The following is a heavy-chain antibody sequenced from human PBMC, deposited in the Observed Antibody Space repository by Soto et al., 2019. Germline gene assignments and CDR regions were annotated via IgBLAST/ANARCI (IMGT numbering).Heavy chain of an antibody. D-gene: IGHD3-22*01. CDR3: ARGGGNDISGYYFVY. CDR1: GYTFTTYG. V-gene: IGHV1-18*01. CDR2: ISAYNGNT. Sequence: ASVKVSCKASGYTFTTYGINWVRQAPGQGLEWMGWISAYNGNTNYAQKLQGRVTMTTEPSTSTAYMELRSLRSDDTAVYYCARGGGNDISGYYFVYWGQGTLVTVFS. J-gene: IGHJ4*02.